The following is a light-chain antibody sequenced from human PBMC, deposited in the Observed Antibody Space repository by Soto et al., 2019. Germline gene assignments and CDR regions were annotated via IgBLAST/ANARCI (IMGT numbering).Light chain of an antibody. V-gene: IGLV2-14*01. J-gene: IGLJ1*01. Sequence: QSALTQPASVSGSLGQSITISCTGTTRDIAGYNYISWYQQLPGKAPKLMIYQVTIRTSGISNRFSGSKSGNTASLTISGLQAEDEADYYCTYSSSSTSLYVFGTGTKVTVL. CDR2: QVT. CDR3: TYSSSSTSLYV. CDR1: TRDIAGYNY.